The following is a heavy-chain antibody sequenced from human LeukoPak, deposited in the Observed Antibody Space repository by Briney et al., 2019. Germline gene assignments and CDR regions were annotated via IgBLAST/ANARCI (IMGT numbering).Heavy chain of an antibody. Sequence: GGSLRPSCAASGFTFSDYYMSWIRQAPGKGLEWVSYISSSGSTIYYADSVKGRFTISRDNAKNSLYLQMNSLRAEDTAVYYCARLYSSSWPLDYWGQGTLVTVSS. CDR2: ISSSGSTI. D-gene: IGHD6-13*01. V-gene: IGHV3-11*04. CDR1: GFTFSDYY. CDR3: ARLYSSSWPLDY. J-gene: IGHJ4*02.